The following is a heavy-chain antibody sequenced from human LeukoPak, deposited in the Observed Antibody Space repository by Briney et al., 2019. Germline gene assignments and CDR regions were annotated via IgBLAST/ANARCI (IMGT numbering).Heavy chain of an antibody. CDR1: GYTFTSYG. CDR3: ARLYSSDSSLEVDY. J-gene: IGHJ4*02. V-gene: IGHV1-18*01. D-gene: IGHD6-19*01. Sequence: GASVKVSCKASGYTFTSYGISWVRQAPGQGLEWMGWISAYNGNTNYAQKLQGRVTMTTDTSTSTAYMELRSLRSDDTAAYYCARLYSSDSSLEVDYWGQGTLVTVSS. CDR2: ISAYNGNT.